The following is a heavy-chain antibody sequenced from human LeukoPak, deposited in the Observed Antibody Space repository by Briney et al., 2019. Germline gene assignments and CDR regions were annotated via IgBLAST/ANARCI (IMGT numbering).Heavy chain of an antibody. CDR3: AREGLSMVRGIIPKEAWGWFDP. J-gene: IGHJ5*02. CDR1: GGSFSGYY. V-gene: IGHV4-34*01. Sequence: PSETLSLTCAVYGGSFSGYYRSWIRQPPGKGLEWIGEINHSGSTNYNPSLKSRVTISVDTSKNQFSLKLSSVTAADTAVYYCAREGLSMVRGIIPKEAWGWFDPWGQGTLVTVSS. D-gene: IGHD3-10*01. CDR2: INHSGST.